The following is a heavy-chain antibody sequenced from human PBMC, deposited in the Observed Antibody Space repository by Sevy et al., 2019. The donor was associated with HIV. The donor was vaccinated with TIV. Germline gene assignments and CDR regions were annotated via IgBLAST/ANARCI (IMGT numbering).Heavy chain of an antibody. D-gene: IGHD3-22*01. CDR2: IKSKTDGGTT. CDR3: TTRTEFITMLVVVINDAFDI. J-gene: IGHJ3*02. Sequence: GGSLRLSCAASGFTLSNAWMSWVRQAPGKGLEWVGRIKSKTDGGTTDYAAPVKGRFTISRDDSKNTLYLQMNSLKTEDTAVYYCTTRTEFITMLVVVINDAFDIWGQGTMVTVSS. V-gene: IGHV3-15*01. CDR1: GFTLSNAW.